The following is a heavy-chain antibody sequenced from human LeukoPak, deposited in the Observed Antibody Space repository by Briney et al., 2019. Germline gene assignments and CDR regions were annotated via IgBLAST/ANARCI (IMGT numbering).Heavy chain of an antibody. V-gene: IGHV3-48*02. CDR2: ISGRSGAI. J-gene: IGHJ3*02. Sequence: GGSLRLSCAASGFTFSSYSLNWVRQAPGKGLEWVSYISGRSGAIHYADSEKGRFTISSDNAKNSLYLQMNSLRDADTAVYYCARDDSYAFDIWGQGTMVTVSS. CDR1: GFTFSSYS. D-gene: IGHD2-15*01. CDR3: ARDDSYAFDI.